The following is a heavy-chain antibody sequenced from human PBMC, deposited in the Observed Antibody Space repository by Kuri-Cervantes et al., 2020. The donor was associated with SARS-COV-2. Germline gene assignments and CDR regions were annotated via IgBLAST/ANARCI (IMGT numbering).Heavy chain of an antibody. V-gene: IGHV1-8*02. CDR2: MNPNSGNT. D-gene: IGHD2-15*01. J-gene: IGHJ5*02. Sequence: ASVKVSCKASGYTFTSYDINWVRQATGQGLEWMGWMNPNSGNTGYAQKFQGRVTMTRNTSISTAYMELSSLRSEDTAVYYCATAPAVVAANWFDPWGQGTLVTVSS. CDR3: ATAPAVVAANWFDP. CDR1: GYTFTSYD.